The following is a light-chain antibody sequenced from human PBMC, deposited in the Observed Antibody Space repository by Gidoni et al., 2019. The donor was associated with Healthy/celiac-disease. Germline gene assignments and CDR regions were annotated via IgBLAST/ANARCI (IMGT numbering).Light chain of an antibody. CDR2: AAS. CDR1: QGIRND. Sequence: AIQMTPSPSSLSASVGDRVTITCRGSQGIRNDLGWYKQKPGKAPKLLIYAASSLQNGVPSRFSGGRSGTDFTLTISSLQPEDFATYYYLQDYNYPRTFGQXTRVEIK. CDR3: LQDYNYPRT. J-gene: IGKJ1*01. V-gene: IGKV1-6*01.